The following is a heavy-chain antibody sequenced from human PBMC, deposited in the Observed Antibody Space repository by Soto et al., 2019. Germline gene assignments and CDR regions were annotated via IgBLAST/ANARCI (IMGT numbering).Heavy chain of an antibody. CDR2: FDPEDGET. V-gene: IGHV1-24*01. Sequence: ASVKVSCKVSGYTLTELSMHWVRQAPGKGLEWMGGFDPEDGETIYAQKFQGRVTMTEDTSTDTAYMELSSLRSEDTAVYYCATAGYYDSSGYYYGPFDYWGQGTLVTVS. D-gene: IGHD3-22*01. CDR1: GYTLTELS. CDR3: ATAGYYDSSGYYYGPFDY. J-gene: IGHJ4*02.